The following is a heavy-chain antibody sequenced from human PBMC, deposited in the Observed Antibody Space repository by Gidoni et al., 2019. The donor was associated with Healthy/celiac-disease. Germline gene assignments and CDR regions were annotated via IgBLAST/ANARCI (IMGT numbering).Heavy chain of an antibody. CDR2: ISYDGSNK. CDR3: AKDKLRDWGAFDI. J-gene: IGHJ3*02. CDR1: GFTFSSYG. V-gene: IGHV3-30*18. D-gene: IGHD7-27*01. Sequence: QVQLVESGGGVVQPGRSLRLSCAASGFTFSSYGMHWVRQAPGKGLEWVAVISYDGSNKYYADSVKGRFTISRDNSKNTLYLQMNSLRAEDTAVYYCAKDKLRDWGAFDIWGQGTMVTVSS.